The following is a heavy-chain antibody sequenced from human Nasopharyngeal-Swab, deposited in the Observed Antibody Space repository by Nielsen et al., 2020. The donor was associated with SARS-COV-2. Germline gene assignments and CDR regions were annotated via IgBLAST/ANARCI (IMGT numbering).Heavy chain of an antibody. CDR3: ARDDYGDYGYFGH. D-gene: IGHD4-17*01. CDR1: GYTLDTYD. J-gene: IGHJ4*02. V-gene: IGHV1-2*02. CDR2: INPPSRGT. Sequence: ASVKVSCKASGYTLDTYDINWVRQAPGQGLEWMGWINPPSRGTKYAQKFQGRVTMTSDTSINTAYMELRRLRSDDTAVYYCARDDYGDYGYFGHWGQGTLVTVSS.